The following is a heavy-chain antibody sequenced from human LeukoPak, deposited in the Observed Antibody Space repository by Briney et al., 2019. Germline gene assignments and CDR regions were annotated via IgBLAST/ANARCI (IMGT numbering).Heavy chain of an antibody. CDR1: GFTLSTHW. CDR2: INQDESEK. Sequence: GGSLRLSCEASGFTLSTHWMSWVRQAPGKGLEWVAHINQDESEKSYVDSAKGRFTISRDNGKNSLYLQMSSLRVEDTGVYHCARGHYGLDVWGQGTTVTVSS. J-gene: IGHJ6*02. V-gene: IGHV3-7*03. CDR3: ARGHYGLDV.